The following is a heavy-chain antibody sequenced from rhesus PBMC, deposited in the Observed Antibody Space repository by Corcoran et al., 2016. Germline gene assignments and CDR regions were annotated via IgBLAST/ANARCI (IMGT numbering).Heavy chain of an antibody. Sequence: QVQLLESGPGLVKPSETLSLTCAVSGVSISDYWWTWIRQPPGKGLEYIGEFNGKSGSTSYNPSLKSRVNFSKDVSKNQFSLKLNSVPAADTAVYYCTKDHAYWGQGVLVTVSS. CDR3: TKDHAY. CDR2: FNGKSGST. V-gene: IGHV4-80*01. D-gene: IGHD6-19*01. J-gene: IGHJ4*01. CDR1: GVSISDYW.